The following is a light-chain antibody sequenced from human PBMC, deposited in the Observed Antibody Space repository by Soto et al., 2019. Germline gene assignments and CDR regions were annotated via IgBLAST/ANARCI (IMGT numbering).Light chain of an antibody. V-gene: IGLV2-23*01. CDR3: CSYAGNPYV. CDR1: SSDVGGYDY. Sequence: QSVLTQPASVSGSPGQSVTISCTGTSSDVGGYDYVSWYQQHPGTAPKLMIYEGSKRPSGVSDRFSGSKSGNTASLTISGLQAEDEADYYCCSYAGNPYVLGTGTKVTVL. J-gene: IGLJ1*01. CDR2: EGS.